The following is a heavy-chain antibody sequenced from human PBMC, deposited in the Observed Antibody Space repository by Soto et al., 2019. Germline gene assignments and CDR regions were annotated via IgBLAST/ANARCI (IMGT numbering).Heavy chain of an antibody. CDR3: ARIVVRGVIMPPQTPPDY. CDR2: IKQDGSEK. V-gene: IGHV3-7*01. Sequence: GGSLRLSCAASGFTFSSYWMSWVRQAPGKGLEWVANIKQDGSEKYYVDSVKGRFTISRDNAKNSLYLQMNSLRAEDTAVYYCARIVVRGVIMPPQTPPDYWGQGTLVTVSS. J-gene: IGHJ4*02. CDR1: GFTFSSYW. D-gene: IGHD3-10*01.